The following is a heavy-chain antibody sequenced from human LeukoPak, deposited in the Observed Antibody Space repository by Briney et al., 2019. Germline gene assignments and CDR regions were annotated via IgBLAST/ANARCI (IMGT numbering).Heavy chain of an antibody. J-gene: IGHJ4*02. V-gene: IGHV3-23*01. CDR3: AKHVHIVVVVAALYYFGY. CDR1: GFTFSSYA. Sequence: GGSLRLSCAASGFTFSSYAMSWVRQAPGKGLEWVSAISGSGGSTYYADSVKGRFTISRDNSKNTLYLQMNSLRAEDTAVYYCAKHVHIVVVVAALYYFGYWGQGTLVTVSS. CDR2: ISGSGGST. D-gene: IGHD2-15*01.